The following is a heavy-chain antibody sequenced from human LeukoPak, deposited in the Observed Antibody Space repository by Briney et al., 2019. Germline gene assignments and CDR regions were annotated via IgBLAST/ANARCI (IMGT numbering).Heavy chain of an antibody. CDR2: IYYSGST. CDR1: GGSISSYY. J-gene: IGHJ4*02. V-gene: IGHV4-59*01. D-gene: IGHD1-26*01. CDR3: AGGTIVGATYFDY. Sequence: SETLSLTCTVSGGSISSYYWSWIRQPPGKGLEWIGYIYYSGSTNYNPSLKSRVTISVDTSKNQFSLKLSSVTAADTAVHYCAGGTIVGATYFDYWGQGTLVTVSS.